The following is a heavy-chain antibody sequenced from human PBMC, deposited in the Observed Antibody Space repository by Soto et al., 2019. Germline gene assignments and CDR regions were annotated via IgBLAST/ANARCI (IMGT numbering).Heavy chain of an antibody. V-gene: IGHV4-39*07. D-gene: IGHD6-19*01. J-gene: IGHJ5*01. CDR2: FFIGGNT. CDR3: ARDSYSSGWFDS. CDR1: GGSITGGSISSTTYY. Sequence: SETLSLTCTVSGGSITGGSISSTTYYWGWMRQPPGKGLEWIASFFIGGNTYYNPSLKSRVTISVDTSMNQFSLKLTSVTAADTAVYYCARDSYSSGWFDSWGQGTLVTVSS.